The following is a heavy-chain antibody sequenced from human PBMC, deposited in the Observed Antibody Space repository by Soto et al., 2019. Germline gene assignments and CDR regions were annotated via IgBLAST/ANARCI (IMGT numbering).Heavy chain of an antibody. CDR3: AKVEGTTRNAFDV. D-gene: IGHD1-1*01. V-gene: IGHV3-23*01. Sequence: AAQQVSSATSGFTFSMYVMTSVRQAPGKGLEWVSAVSGSAGTTYYADSVKGRFSISRDNSKSTLYLQMNSLRVDDTAVYYCAKVEGTTRNAFDVWGHGTMVPVSS. J-gene: IGHJ3*01. CDR1: GFTFSMYV. CDR2: VSGSAGTT.